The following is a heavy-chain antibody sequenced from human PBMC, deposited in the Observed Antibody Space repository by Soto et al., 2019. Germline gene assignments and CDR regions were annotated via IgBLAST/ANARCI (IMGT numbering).Heavy chain of an antibody. CDR1: GFTFSSYA. CDR3: ARARLDTPALDY. V-gene: IGHV3-30-3*01. CDR2: ISYDGSNK. Sequence: QVQLVESGGGVVQPGRSLRLSCAASGFTFSSYAMHWVRQAPGKGLEWVAVISYDGSNKYYADSVKGRFTISRDNSKHTRYLQMNSLRAEATAVYYCARARLDTPALDYWGQGTLVTVSS. J-gene: IGHJ4*02. D-gene: IGHD2-2*01.